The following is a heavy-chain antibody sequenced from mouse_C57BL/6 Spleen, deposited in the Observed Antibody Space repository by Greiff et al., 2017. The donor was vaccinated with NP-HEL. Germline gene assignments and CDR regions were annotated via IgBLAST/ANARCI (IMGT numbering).Heavy chain of an antibody. V-gene: IGHV5-4*03. D-gene: IGHD3-3*01. CDR2: ISDGGSYT. Sequence: EVMLVESGGGLVKPGGSLKLSCAASGFTFSSYAMSWVRQTPEKRLEWVATISDGGSYTYYPDNVKGRFTISRDNAKNNLYLQMSHLKSEDTAMYYCASGDDWFAYWGQGTLVTVSA. CDR1: GFTFSSYA. CDR3: ASGDDWFAY. J-gene: IGHJ3*01.